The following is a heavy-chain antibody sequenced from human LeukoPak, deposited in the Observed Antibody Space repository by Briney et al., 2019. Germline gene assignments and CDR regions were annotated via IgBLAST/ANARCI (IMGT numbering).Heavy chain of an antibody. J-gene: IGHJ1*01. CDR1: GFTFSSYS. CDR3: ARDGVAVAGRAEYFQH. Sequence: GGSLRLSCIASGFTFSSYSMTWVRQAPGKGLEWVSYISSSSSTIYYADSVKGRFTISRDNAKNSLYLQMNSLRAEDTAVYYCARDGVAVAGRAEYFQHWGQGTLVTVSS. V-gene: IGHV3-48*01. D-gene: IGHD6-19*01. CDR2: ISSSSSTI.